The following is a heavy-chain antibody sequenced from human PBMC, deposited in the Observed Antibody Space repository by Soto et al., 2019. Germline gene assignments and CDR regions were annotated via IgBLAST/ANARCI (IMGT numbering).Heavy chain of an antibody. Sequence: ASVKVSGKVSGYTLTELSIHWVRQAPGKGLEWMGGFDPEDGETIYAQKFQGRVTMTEDTSTDTAYMELSSLRSEDTAVYYCATRQDVLRYFDWLLDWGQGTLVTVSS. J-gene: IGHJ4*02. V-gene: IGHV1-24*01. CDR2: FDPEDGET. CDR3: ATRQDVLRYFDWLLD. CDR1: GYTLTELS. D-gene: IGHD3-9*01.